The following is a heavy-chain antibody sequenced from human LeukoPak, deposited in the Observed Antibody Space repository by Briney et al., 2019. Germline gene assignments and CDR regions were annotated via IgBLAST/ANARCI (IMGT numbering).Heavy chain of an antibody. J-gene: IGHJ4*02. D-gene: IGHD1-26*01. Sequence: AGRSLRLSCAASGFTFSSYWMSWVRQAPGKGLEWVANIKEDGSEKYYVDSMKGRFTISRDNAKNSVYLQMNSLRAEDTAVYYCARSSGSYSIFGYWGQGTLVTVSS. CDR2: IKEDGSEK. V-gene: IGHV3-7*01. CDR3: ARSSGSYSIFGY. CDR1: GFTFSSYW.